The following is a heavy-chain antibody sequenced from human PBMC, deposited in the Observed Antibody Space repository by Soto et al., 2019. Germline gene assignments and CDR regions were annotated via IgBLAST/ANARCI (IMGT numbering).Heavy chain of an antibody. J-gene: IGHJ4*02. CDR2: IIPIFGTA. V-gene: IGHV1-69*12. CDR1: GGTFSSYA. Sequence: QVQLVQSGAEVKKPVSSVKVSWEGSGGTFSSYAISWVRRAPGQGLEWMGGIIPIFGTANYAQKFQGRVTITADESTSTAYMELSSLRSEDTAVYYCARDRYEASSGHSDYWGQGTLVTVSS. D-gene: IGHD6-19*01. CDR3: ARDRYEASSGHSDY.